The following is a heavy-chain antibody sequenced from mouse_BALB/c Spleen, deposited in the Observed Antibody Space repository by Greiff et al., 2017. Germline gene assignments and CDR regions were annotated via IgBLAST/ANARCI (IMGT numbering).Heavy chain of an antibody. CDR1: GFTFSDYY. CDR2: ISDGGSYT. Sequence: EVMLVESGGGLVKPGGSLKLSCAASGFTFSDYYMYWVRQTPEKRLEWVATISDGGSYTYYPDSVKGRFTISRDNAKNNLYLQMSSLKSEDTAMYYCARELVLRETVFAYWGQGTLVTVSA. D-gene: IGHD1-1*01. V-gene: IGHV5-4*02. J-gene: IGHJ3*01. CDR3: ARELVLRETVFAY.